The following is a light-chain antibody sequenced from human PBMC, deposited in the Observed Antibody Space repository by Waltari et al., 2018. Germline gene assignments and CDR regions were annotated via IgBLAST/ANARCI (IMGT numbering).Light chain of an antibody. CDR2: KNN. CDR3: GTWDSSVSGVV. CDR1: RTNIGINY. Sequence: QSVLTQPPSVSAAPGQKVTISCSGSRTNIGINYVAWYQQLPGTAPKLLMYKNNERPSGFSDRFSGSRSGTSATLDITGLQTGDEGDYYCGTWDSSVSGVVFGGGTKLTVL. J-gene: IGLJ2*01. V-gene: IGLV1-51*02.